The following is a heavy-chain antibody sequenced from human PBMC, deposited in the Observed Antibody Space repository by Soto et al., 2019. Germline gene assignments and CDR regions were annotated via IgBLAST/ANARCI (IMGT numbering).Heavy chain of an antibody. CDR2: FDPEDGET. J-gene: IGHJ4*02. CDR3: ATNYYDSSGYSQSFDY. CDR1: GYTLTELS. D-gene: IGHD3-22*01. V-gene: IGHV1-24*01. Sequence: ASVKVSCKVSGYTLTELSMHWVRQAPGKGLEWMGGFDPEDGETIYAQKFQGRVTMTEDTSTDTAYMELSSLRSEDTAVYYCATNYYDSSGYSQSFDYWGQGTLVTVSS.